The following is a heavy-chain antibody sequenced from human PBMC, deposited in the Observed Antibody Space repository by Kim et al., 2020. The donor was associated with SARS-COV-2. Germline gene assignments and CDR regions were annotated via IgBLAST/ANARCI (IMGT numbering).Heavy chain of an antibody. CDR2: IIPIFGTA. CDR3: ARDDTAAAGYSYYYYGMDV. Sequence: SVKVSCKASGGTFSSYAISWVRQAPGQGLEWMGGIIPIFGTANYAQKFQGRVTITADESTSTAYMELSSLRSEDTAVYYCARDDTAAAGYSYYYYGMDVWGQGTTVTVSS. CDR1: GGTFSSYA. D-gene: IGHD6-13*01. V-gene: IGHV1-69*13. J-gene: IGHJ6*02.